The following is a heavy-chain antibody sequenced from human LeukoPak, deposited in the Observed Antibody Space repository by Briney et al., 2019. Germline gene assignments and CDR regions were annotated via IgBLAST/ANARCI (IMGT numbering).Heavy chain of an antibody. J-gene: IGHJ4*02. Sequence: ASVKVSCKASGYTFTGYFIHWVRQAPGQGLEWMGWINPNSGDTNYAQKFQGRVTMTRDTSISTAYMELGSLRSDDTAMFYCARDERYDSSGYPFDYWGQGTLVTVSS. CDR1: GYTFTGYF. CDR3: ARDERYDSSGYPFDY. V-gene: IGHV1-2*02. CDR2: INPNSGDT. D-gene: IGHD3-22*01.